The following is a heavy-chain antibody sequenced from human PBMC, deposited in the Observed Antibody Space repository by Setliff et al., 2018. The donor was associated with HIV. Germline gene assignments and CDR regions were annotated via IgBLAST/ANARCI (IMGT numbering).Heavy chain of an antibody. V-gene: IGHV4-34*01. CDR2: INHSGST. CDR3: ARGPPGSSIGWDVGY. Sequence: PSETLSLTCAVYGGSFSGFYWNWIRQPPGKGLEWMGEINHSGSTNYNRSLKSRVTISVDTSKTQFSLRLSSVIAAATAVYYYARGPPGSSIGWDVGYWGQGTLGTVLL. J-gene: IGHJ4*02. CDR1: GGSFSGFY. D-gene: IGHD6-19*01.